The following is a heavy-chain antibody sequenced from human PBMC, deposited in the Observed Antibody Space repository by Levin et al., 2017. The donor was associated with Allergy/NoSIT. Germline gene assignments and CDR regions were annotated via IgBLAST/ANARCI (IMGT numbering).Heavy chain of an antibody. J-gene: IGHJ4*02. Sequence: SETLSLTCTVSGGSISSGGYYWSWIRQHPGKGLEWIGYIYYSGSTYYNPSLKSRVTISVDTSKNQFSLKLSSVTAADTAVYYCAVYSSGYSFDYWGQGTLVTVSS. V-gene: IGHV4-31*03. CDR3: AVYSSGYSFDY. D-gene: IGHD3-22*01. CDR1: GGSISSGGYY. CDR2: IYYSGST.